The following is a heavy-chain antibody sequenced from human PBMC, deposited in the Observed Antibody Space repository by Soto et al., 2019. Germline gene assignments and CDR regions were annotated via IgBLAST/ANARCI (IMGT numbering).Heavy chain of an antibody. V-gene: IGHV1-18*01. CDR1: GYTFTSSG. CDR2: ISAYNGNT. Sequence: VASVKVSCKASGYTFTSSGISWVRQAPGQGLEWMGWISAYNGNTNYAQKLLGRVTMTTDTYTSTDYMELRSLRSDDTAVYYCASSSGFVAFDIWGQGIMVTVSS. J-gene: IGHJ3*02. D-gene: IGHD3-22*01. CDR3: ASSSGFVAFDI.